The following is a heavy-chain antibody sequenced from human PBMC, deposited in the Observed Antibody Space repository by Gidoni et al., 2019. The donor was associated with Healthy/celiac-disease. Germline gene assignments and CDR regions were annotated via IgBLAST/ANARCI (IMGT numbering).Heavy chain of an antibody. Sequence: EVQLVESGGGLVQPGGSLRLSCAASGFPFSSYSMNWVRQAPGKGLEWVSYISSSSSTIYYADSVKGRFTISRDNAKNSLYLQMNSLRDEDTAVYYCATDIVVVPAATGGPYWGQGTLVTVSS. CDR2: ISSSSSTI. J-gene: IGHJ4*02. V-gene: IGHV3-48*02. CDR1: GFPFSSYS. D-gene: IGHD2-2*01. CDR3: ATDIVVVPAATGGPY.